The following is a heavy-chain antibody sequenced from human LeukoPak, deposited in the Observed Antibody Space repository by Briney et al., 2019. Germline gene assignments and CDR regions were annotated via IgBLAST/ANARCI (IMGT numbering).Heavy chain of an antibody. D-gene: IGHD6-13*01. Sequence: SETLSLTCAVSGYSISSGYYWGWIRPPPGKGLEWIGSIYHSGSTYYNPSLKSRVTMSVDTSKNQFSLKLSSVTAADTAVYYCARAAAAGFHAFDIWGQGTMVTVSS. CDR1: GYSISSGYY. CDR2: IYHSGST. V-gene: IGHV4-38-2*01. J-gene: IGHJ3*02. CDR3: ARAAAAGFHAFDI.